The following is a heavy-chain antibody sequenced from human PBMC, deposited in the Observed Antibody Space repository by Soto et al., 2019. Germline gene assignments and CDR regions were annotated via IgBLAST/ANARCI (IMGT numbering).Heavy chain of an antibody. V-gene: IGHV4-59*01. CDR3: ARAEIYYDSSGYVYAFDI. D-gene: IGHD3-22*01. CDR2: IYYSGST. CDR1: GGSISSYY. Sequence: PSEALSLTCTVSGGSISSYYWSWILQPPWKGLEWIGYIYYSGSTNYNPSLKSRVTISVDTSKNQFSLKLSSVTAADTAVYYCARAEIYYDSSGYVYAFDIWGQGTMVTVSS. J-gene: IGHJ3*02.